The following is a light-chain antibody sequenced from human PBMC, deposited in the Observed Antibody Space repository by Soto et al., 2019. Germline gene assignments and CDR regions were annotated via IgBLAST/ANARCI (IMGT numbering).Light chain of an antibody. V-gene: IGKV1-27*01. CDR2: AAS. CDR3: QNLDRAAFT. CDR1: QDISNY. J-gene: IGKJ3*01. Sequence: DIQMTQSPSSLSASVGDRVTITCRASQDISNYLAWYQQRPGKVPKLLIYAASTLQSGVPSRFSGSGSGTDFTLTISSLLPEDVATYYCQNLDRAAFTFGRGTKVDIK.